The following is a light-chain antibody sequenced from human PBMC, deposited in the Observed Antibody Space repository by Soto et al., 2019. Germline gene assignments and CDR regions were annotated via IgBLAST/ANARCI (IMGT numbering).Light chain of an antibody. Sequence: EIVMTQSPATLSVSPGERATLSCRASQSVSSNLAWYQQKSGQAPRLLIYGASTRATGIPARFSGSGSGTEFTLTISSLQSEDFAVYYCQQYNNWPPVTFGQGTKVEIK. V-gene: IGKV3-15*01. CDR2: GAS. CDR3: QQYNNWPPVT. J-gene: IGKJ1*01. CDR1: QSVSSN.